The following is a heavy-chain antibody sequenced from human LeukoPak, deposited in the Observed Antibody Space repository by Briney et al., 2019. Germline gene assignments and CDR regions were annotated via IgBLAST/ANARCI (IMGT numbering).Heavy chain of an antibody. CDR2: IYHSGST. D-gene: IGHD5-24*01. V-gene: IGHV4-38-2*02. CDR3: ARYPFDGYNYYFDY. J-gene: IGHJ4*02. Sequence: SETLSLTCTVSGGSISSYYWGWIRQPPGKGLEWIGSIYHSGSTYYNPSLKSRVTISVDTSKNQFSLKLSSVTAADTAVYYCARYPFDGYNYYFDYWGQGTLVTVSS. CDR1: GGSISSYY.